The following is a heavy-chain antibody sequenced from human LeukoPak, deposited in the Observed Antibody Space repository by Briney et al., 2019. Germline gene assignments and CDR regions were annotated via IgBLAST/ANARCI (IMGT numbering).Heavy chain of an antibody. D-gene: IGHD2-2*01. CDR2: IIPNSGGT. CDR3: ARVFESPSCYDY. J-gene: IGHJ4*02. Sequence: ASVKVSCKASGGTFSSYAISWVRQAPGRGLEWMGRIIPNSGGTNYAQKFQGRVTMTRDTSISTAYMELSRLRSDDTAVYYCARVFESPSCYDYWGQGTLVTVSS. CDR1: GGTFSSYA. V-gene: IGHV1-2*02.